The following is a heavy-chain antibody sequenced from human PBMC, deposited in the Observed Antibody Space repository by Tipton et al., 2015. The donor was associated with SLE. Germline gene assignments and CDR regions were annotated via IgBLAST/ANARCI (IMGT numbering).Heavy chain of an antibody. D-gene: IGHD3-10*01. V-gene: IGHV4-34*01. Sequence: TLSLTCTVSAFSISSSYYWSWIRQPPGKGLEWIGEINHSGSTNYNPSLKSRVTRSVDTSKNQFSLKLRSVTAADTAVYYCARQPPVWFGELAPYFDYWGQGTLVTVSS. CDR3: ARQPPVWFGELAPYFDY. J-gene: IGHJ4*02. CDR2: INHSGST. CDR1: AFSISSSYY.